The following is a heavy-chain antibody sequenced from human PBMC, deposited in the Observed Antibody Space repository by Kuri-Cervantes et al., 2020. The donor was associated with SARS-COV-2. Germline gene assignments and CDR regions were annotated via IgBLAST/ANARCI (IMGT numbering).Heavy chain of an antibody. CDR2: ISYDGSNK. CDR1: GFTFSSYA. J-gene: IGHJ3*02. D-gene: IGHD3-3*01. CDR3: AREYLNYDFWSGYYMGAFDI. Sequence: GESLKISCAASGFTFSSYAMHWVRQAPGKGLEWVAVISYDGSNKYYADSVKGRFTISRDNSKNTLYLQMNSLRAEDTAVYYCAREYLNYDFWSGYYMGAFDIWGQGTMVTVSS. V-gene: IGHV3-30-3*01.